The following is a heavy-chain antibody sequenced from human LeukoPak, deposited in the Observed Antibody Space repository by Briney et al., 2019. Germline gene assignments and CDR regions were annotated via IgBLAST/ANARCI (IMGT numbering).Heavy chain of an antibody. J-gene: IGHJ4*02. CDR2: IYHSGST. CDR3: AREGCSSTNCYRPYYFDY. D-gene: IGHD2-2*01. CDR1: GGSISSGGYY. V-gene: IGHV4-30-2*01. Sequence: SQTLSLTCTVSGGSISSGGYYWSWIRQPPGKGLEWIGYIYHSGSTYYNPSLKSRVTISVDRSKNQFSLKLSSVTAADTAVYYCAREGCSSTNCYRPYYFDYWGQGTLVTVSS.